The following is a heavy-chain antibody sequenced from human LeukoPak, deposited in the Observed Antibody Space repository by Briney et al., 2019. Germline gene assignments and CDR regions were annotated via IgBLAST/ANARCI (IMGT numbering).Heavy chain of an antibody. CDR2: IISDGSITSDGSTT. Sequence: GGSLRLSCAASGFTFSYYWTHWVRQTPGKGLVWVSRIISDGSITSDGSTTGYADSVKGRFTISRDNAKNTVFLQMNNLRPEDTAVYHCARGGIGSFDLWGQGILVSVSS. J-gene: IGHJ4*02. D-gene: IGHD3-22*01. CDR3: ARGGIGSFDL. V-gene: IGHV3-74*01. CDR1: GFTFSYYW.